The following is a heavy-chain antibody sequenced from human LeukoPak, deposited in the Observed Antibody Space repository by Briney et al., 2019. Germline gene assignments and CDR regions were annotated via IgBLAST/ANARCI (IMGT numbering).Heavy chain of an antibody. Sequence: GGSLRLSCAASGFTFSSYAMHWVRQAPGKGLEWVAVISYDGSNKYYADSVKGRFTISRDNSENTLYLQMNSLRADDTAIYYCAKDRGDCSGGYCYSRPFDFWGQGTLVTVSS. CDR1: GFTFSSYA. CDR3: AKDRGDCSGGYCYSRPFDF. D-gene: IGHD2-15*01. CDR2: ISYDGSNK. J-gene: IGHJ4*02. V-gene: IGHV3-30*04.